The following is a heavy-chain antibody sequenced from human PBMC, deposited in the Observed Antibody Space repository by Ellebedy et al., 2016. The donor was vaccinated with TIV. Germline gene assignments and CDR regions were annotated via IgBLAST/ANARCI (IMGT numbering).Heavy chain of an antibody. V-gene: IGHV4-39*07. CDR3: ARVLRGGRYGDYFDY. J-gene: IGHJ4*02. CDR2: IYYSGST. D-gene: IGHD3-3*01. CDR1: GGSINSSNYY. Sequence: ESLKISCTVSGGSINSSNYYWGWIRQPPGKGLEWIGSIYYSGSTYYSPSLKSRVTISVDTSKNQFSLNLSSVTAADTAVYYCARVLRGGRYGDYFDYWGQGTLVTVSS.